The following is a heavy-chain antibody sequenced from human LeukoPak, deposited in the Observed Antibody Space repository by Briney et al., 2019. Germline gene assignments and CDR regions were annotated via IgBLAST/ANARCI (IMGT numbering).Heavy chain of an antibody. Sequence: ASVKVSCKASGYTFTSYYMHWVRQSPGQGLEWLGIINPSGGSTSYAQKFQGRVTMTRDMSTSTVYMELSSLRSEDTAVYYCASLCSSTSCYMNYWGQGTLVTVSS. J-gene: IGHJ4*02. CDR2: INPSGGST. CDR1: GYTFTSYY. D-gene: IGHD2-2*02. CDR3: ASLCSSTSCYMNY. V-gene: IGHV1-46*01.